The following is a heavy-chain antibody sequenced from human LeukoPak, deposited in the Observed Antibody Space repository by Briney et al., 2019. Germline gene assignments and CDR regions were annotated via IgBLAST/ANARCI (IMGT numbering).Heavy chain of an antibody. D-gene: IGHD4-17*01. V-gene: IGHV3-23*01. J-gene: IGHJ3*01. CDR1: GLTFSNYA. Sequence: GGSLRLSCAASGLTFSNYAMTWVRQAPGKGLEWISSITGRGGTSYTDSVKGRFTVYRDNSKNTLYLQMNSLRVGDTALYYCAKDPKGDYVGAFDSWGQGTMVTVSS. CDR3: AKDPKGDYVGAFDS. CDR2: ITGRGGT.